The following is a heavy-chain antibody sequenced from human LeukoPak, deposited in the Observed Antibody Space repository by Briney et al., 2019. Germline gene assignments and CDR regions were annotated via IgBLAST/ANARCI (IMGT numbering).Heavy chain of an antibody. D-gene: IGHD6-19*01. V-gene: IGHV3-48*03. J-gene: IGHJ4*02. CDR1: GFTFSSYE. CDR2: ISSSGSTI. CDR3: AKDQPQGSSGWHLGGFDY. Sequence: GGSLRLSCAASGFTFSSYEMNWVRQAPGKGLEWVSYISSSGSTIYYADSVKGRFTISRDNAKNSLYLQMNSLRAEDTAVYYCAKDQPQGSSGWHLGGFDYWGQGTLVTLSS.